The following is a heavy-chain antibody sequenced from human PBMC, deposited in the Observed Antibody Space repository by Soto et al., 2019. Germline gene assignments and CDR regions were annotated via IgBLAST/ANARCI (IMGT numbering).Heavy chain of an antibody. CDR2: IGLSNSDT. V-gene: IGHV3-23*01. CDR3: VAGGAYCYNDCTRSY. Sequence: EVQLLESGGGLVQPGGSLRLSCADSGFSFKTYGMTWVRQAPGKGLEGVAHIGLSNSDTYYADSVKGRFTISRDNSKNRVYLQMHSLRDADTAVYYCVAGGAYCYNDCTRSYWGRGTLVAVSS. D-gene: IGHD2-21*01. CDR1: GFSFKTYG. J-gene: IGHJ4*02.